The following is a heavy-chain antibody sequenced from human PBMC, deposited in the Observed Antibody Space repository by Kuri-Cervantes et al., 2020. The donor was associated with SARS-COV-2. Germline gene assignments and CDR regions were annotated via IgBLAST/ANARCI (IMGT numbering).Heavy chain of an antibody. D-gene: IGHD5-12*01. J-gene: IGHJ4*02. CDR2: ISSSSSYI. Sequence: GGSLRLSCAASGLTFSSYSMNWVRQAPGKGLEWVSSISSSSSYIYYADSVKGRFTISRDNAKNSLYLKMNSLRAEDTAVYYCARAPRGLMVALDYWGQGTLVTVSS. V-gene: IGHV3-21*01. CDR3: ARAPRGLMVALDY. CDR1: GLTFSSYS.